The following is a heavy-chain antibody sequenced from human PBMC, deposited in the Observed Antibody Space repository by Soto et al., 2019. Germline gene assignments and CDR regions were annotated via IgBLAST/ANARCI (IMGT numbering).Heavy chain of an antibody. V-gene: IGHV3-53*01. CDR3: ETWHEREHAYDV. Sequence: DVQLVEAGGGLIQPGESLRLSCAAFGFTISGKKYVAWVRQAPGKGLEWVSALYDLDGSFYAASVKGRFTTSSDSSKTTVYLQMNDLRPDDTAVYYCETWHEREHAYDVWGQGTKVTVSS. CDR2: LYDLDGS. J-gene: IGHJ3*01. CDR1: GFTISGKKY. D-gene: IGHD1-1*01.